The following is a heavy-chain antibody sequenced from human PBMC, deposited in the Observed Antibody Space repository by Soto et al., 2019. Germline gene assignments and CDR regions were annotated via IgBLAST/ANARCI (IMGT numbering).Heavy chain of an antibody. CDR2: INAGNGNT. J-gene: IGHJ4*02. Sequence: ASVKVSCKASGFTFTTYAIHWLRQAPGQRPEWMGWINAGNGNTKYLDRFQGRVTITRDTSANIAYMELSSLRSEDTAGYYCARGNVVVVPPTVGAFGLDYWGQGTLVTVSS. CDR1: GFTFTTYA. CDR3: ARGNVVVVPPTVGAFGLDY. V-gene: IGHV1-3*01. D-gene: IGHD2-2*01.